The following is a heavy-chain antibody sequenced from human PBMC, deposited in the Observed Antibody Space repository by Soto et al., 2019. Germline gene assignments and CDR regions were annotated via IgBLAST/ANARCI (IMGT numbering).Heavy chain of an antibody. CDR3: ARTFDFWDRYYPLDY. D-gene: IGHD3-3*01. J-gene: IGHJ4*02. V-gene: IGHV3-23*01. Sequence: GGSLRLSCGGSGFRFSDYAMGWVRQAPGKGLEWVSFISDGGRSTYYSDSVKGRFTVSRDNSKNTVYLQLRGLRVEDTAVYFCARTFDFWDRYYPLDYWGQGTLVTVSS. CDR1: GFRFSDYA. CDR2: ISDGGRST.